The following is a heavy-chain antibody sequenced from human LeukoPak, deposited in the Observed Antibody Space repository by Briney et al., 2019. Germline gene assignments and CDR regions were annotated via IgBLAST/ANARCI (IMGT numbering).Heavy chain of an antibody. CDR3: ARGGAARLHFQN. J-gene: IGHJ1*01. CDR1: GGSISTYY. D-gene: IGHD6-6*01. V-gene: IGHV4-59*01. Sequence: SETLSLTCTVSGGSISTYYWNWIRQPPGKGLEWIGYIYHSGSTNCNPSLQSRVTISVDTSKNQFSLNLNSVTAADTAVYYCARGGAARLHFQNWGQGTLVTVSS. CDR2: IYHSGST.